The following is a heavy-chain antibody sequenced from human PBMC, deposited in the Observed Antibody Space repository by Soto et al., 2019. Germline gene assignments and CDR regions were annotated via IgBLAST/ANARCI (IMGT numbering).Heavy chain of an antibody. CDR2: ISGSGGST. Sequence: GSRRLSCAASGFTFSSYAMSWVRQAPGKGLEWVSAISGSGGSTYYADSVKGRFTISRDNSKNTLYLQMNSLRAEDTAVYYCAKDTAMAEYYFDYWGQGTLVTVSS. CDR1: GFTFSSYA. J-gene: IGHJ4*02. CDR3: AKDTAMAEYYFDY. D-gene: IGHD5-18*01. V-gene: IGHV3-23*01.